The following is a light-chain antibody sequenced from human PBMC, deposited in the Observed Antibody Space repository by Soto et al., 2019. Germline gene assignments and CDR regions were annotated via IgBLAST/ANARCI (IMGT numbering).Light chain of an antibody. Sequence: PGERATLSCRASQSVSSSYLSWYQQKPGQAPRLLIYGASIRATGIPARFSGSGSGTAFTLTISSLQPEDFAVYYCQQDYNLPWTFGQGTKVDIK. CDR1: QSVSSSY. CDR2: GAS. J-gene: IGKJ1*01. V-gene: IGKV3D-7*01. CDR3: QQDYNLPWT.